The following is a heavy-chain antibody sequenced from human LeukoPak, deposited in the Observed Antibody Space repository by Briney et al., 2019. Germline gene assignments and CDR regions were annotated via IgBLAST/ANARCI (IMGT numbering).Heavy chain of an antibody. D-gene: IGHD3-22*01. CDR2: INPNSGGT. CDR1: GYTFTGYY. CDR3: ARGVYYYDSSGYYYFDY. V-gene: IGHV1-2*02. J-gene: IGHJ4*02. Sequence: ASVKVSCKASGYTFTGYYMHWVRQAPGQGLEWMGWINPNSGGTNYAQKFQGRVTMIRDTSISTAYMELSRLRSDDTAVYYCARGVYYYDSSGYYYFDYWGKGTLVTVSS.